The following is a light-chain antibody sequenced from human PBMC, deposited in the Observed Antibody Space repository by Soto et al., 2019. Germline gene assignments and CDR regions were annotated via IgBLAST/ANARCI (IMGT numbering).Light chain of an antibody. V-gene: IGLV2-8*01. CDR1: SSDVGGYDY. Sequence: QSVLTQPPSASGSPGQSVTISCTGTSSDVGGYDYVSWYQQHPGKAPKLMIYEVSKRPSGVPDRFSGSKSGNTASLTVSGLQAGDEADYYCSSYAGNNILVFGGGTQLT. CDR2: EVS. CDR3: SSYAGNNILV. J-gene: IGLJ2*01.